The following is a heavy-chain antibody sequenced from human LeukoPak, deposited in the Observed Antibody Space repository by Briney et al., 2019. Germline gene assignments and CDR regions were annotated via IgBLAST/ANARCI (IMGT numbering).Heavy chain of an antibody. CDR1: GFTFSDYI. CDR3: ARARGSGFKGELVDY. Sequence: GGSLRLSCEASGFTFSDYILDWVRQAPGKGLEWVGRIRRGANRYTTEYAASVKGRFIISRDDSKNSLFLHMNSLKTDDTAVYYCARARGSGFKGELVDYWGQGTLVTVSS. V-gene: IGHV3-72*01. D-gene: IGHD3-16*01. CDR2: IRRGANRYTT. J-gene: IGHJ4*02.